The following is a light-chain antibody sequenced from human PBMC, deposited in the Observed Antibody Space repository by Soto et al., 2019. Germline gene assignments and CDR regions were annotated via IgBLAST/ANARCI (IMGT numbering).Light chain of an antibody. CDR1: QSVSSD. J-gene: IGKJ1*01. CDR3: QQYNNWPSWK. Sequence: EIVMTQSPATLSVSPWERATLSCRASQSVSSDLAWYHQKPGQAPRLLIYGASTRATGIPARFSGSGSGTEFTLTISSLQSEDFAVYYCQQYNNWPSWKFGQGTKVDIK. V-gene: IGKV3-15*01. CDR2: GAS.